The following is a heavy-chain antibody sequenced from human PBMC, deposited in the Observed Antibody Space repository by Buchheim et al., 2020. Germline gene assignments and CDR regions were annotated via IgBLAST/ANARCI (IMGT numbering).Heavy chain of an antibody. CDR2: ISGSGGTT. CDR3: AKGYDFWSGSLEC. Sequence: EVQLLESGGGLVQPGGSLRLSCAASGFSFSGYAMSWVRQAPGRGLEWVSSISGSGGTTFYADSVKGRFSLSRDNSQTPLYLQMNSLRDEDTAVYFCAKGYDFWSGSLECWGQGTL. V-gene: IGHV3-23*01. CDR1: GFSFSGYA. J-gene: IGHJ4*02. D-gene: IGHD3-3*01.